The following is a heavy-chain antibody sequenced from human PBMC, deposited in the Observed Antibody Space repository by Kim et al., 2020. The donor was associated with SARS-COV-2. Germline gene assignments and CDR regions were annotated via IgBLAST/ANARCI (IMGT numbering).Heavy chain of an antibody. J-gene: IGHJ3*02. Sequence: SVKVSCQVSGGTFNNYGVNWVRQAPGLGLEWMGRIIPILGVTNYEPRFQDRLTIIADKSTGVVDMELSSLRSDDTGVYYCARDGEDFGYNSDVAFDIWG. D-gene: IGHD3-22*01. CDR2: IIPILGVT. V-gene: IGHV1-69*04. CDR3: ARDGEDFGYNSDVAFDI. CDR1: GGTFNNYG.